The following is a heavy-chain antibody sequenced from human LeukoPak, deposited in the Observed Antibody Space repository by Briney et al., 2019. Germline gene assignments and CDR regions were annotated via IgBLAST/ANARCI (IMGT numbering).Heavy chain of an antibody. V-gene: IGHV4-38-2*02. CDR1: GYSISSGYY. J-gene: IGHJ4*02. CDR2: IYHSGST. CDR3: ARHVLMNRGGYYPFDY. D-gene: IGHD3-22*01. Sequence: PSETLSLTCTVSGYSISSGYYWGWIRPPPGKGLEWIGSIYHSGSTYYNPSLKSRVTISVDTSKNQFSLKLSSVTAADTAVYYCARHVLMNRGGYYPFDYWGQGTLVTVSS.